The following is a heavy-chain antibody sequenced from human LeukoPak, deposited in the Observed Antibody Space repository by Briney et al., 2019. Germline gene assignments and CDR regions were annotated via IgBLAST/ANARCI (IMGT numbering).Heavy chain of an antibody. CDR2: IIPIFGTA. V-gene: IGHV1-69*13. CDR3: ARGPFYYDILTGSVVDGYYFDY. CDR1: GGSFSSYA. D-gene: IGHD3-9*01. Sequence: SVKVSCKASGGSFSSYAISWVRQAPGQGLEWMGGIIPIFGTAHYAQKFQGRVTITADESTSTAYMELSSLRAEDTAVYYCARGPFYYDILTGSVVDGYYFDYWGQGTLVTVSS. J-gene: IGHJ4*02.